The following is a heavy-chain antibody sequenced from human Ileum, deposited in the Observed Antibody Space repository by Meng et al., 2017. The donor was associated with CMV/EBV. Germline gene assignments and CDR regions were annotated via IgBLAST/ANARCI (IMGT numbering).Heavy chain of an antibody. CDR2: INPNSGGT. Sequence: ASVKVSCKASGYTFTGYYMHWVRQAPGQGLEWMGWINPNSGGTNYAQKFQGRVTMTRDTSISTAYMELSRLRSDDTAVYYCARDGGNVGYPGWGAFDIWGQGTMVTVSS. CDR1: GYTFTGYY. V-gene: IGHV1-2*02. CDR3: ARDGGNVGYPGWGAFDI. D-gene: IGHD3-16*01. J-gene: IGHJ3*02.